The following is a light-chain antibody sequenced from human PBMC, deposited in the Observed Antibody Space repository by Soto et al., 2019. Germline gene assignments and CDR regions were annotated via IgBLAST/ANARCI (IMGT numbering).Light chain of an antibody. Sequence: DIQMTQSPSSLLASLEAEVPIICRQSRTISTYLNWYQQKPGKAPKLLIYAASSLQSGVPSRFSGSGSGTDFTLTISSLQPEDFATYYCQQSYSTPWTFGQGTKVEIK. J-gene: IGKJ1*01. V-gene: IGKV1-39*01. CDR3: QQSYSTPWT. CDR1: RTISTY. CDR2: AAS.